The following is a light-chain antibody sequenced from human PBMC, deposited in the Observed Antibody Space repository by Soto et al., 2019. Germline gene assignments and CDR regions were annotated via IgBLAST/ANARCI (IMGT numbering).Light chain of an antibody. CDR1: QSLLHSNGYNY. CDR3: QQYNNWIP. Sequence: DIVMTQSPLSLPVTPGEPASISCRSSQSLLHSNGYNYLAWYQQKPGQAPRLLIYAASNRATGVPARFSGSWSGTEFTLTISSLQSEDFAVYYCQQYNNWIPFGQGTLLAIK. CDR2: AAS. J-gene: IGKJ5*01. V-gene: IGKV3-15*01.